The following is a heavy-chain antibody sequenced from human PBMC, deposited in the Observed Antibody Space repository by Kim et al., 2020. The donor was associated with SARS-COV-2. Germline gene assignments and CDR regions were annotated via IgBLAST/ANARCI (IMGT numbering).Heavy chain of an antibody. CDR1: GFTFSSYE. J-gene: IGHJ6*02. Sequence: GGSLRLSCAASGFTFSSYEMNWVRQAPGKGLEWVSYISSSGSTIYYADSVKGRFTISRDNAKNSLYLQMNSLRAEDTAVYYCARGLIAVAGTGYYYGMDVWGQGTTVTVSS. V-gene: IGHV3-48*03. CDR3: ARGLIAVAGTGYYYGMDV. D-gene: IGHD6-19*01. CDR2: ISSSGSTI.